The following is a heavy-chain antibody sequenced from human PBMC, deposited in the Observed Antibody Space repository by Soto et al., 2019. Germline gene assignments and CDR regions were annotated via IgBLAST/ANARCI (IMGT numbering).Heavy chain of an antibody. Sequence: SLKISCKGSGYSFTSYWIGWVRQMPGKGLEWMGIIYPGDSDTRYSPSFQGQVTISADKSISTAYLQWSSQKASDTAMYYCAGGSNSGYYYYYGMDVWGQGTTVTVSS. CDR3: AGGSNSGYYYYYGMDV. D-gene: IGHD3-16*01. V-gene: IGHV5-51*01. CDR2: IYPGDSDT. CDR1: GYSFTSYW. J-gene: IGHJ6*02.